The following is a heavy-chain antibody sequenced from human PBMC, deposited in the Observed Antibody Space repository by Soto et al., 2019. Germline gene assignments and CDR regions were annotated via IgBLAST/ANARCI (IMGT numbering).Heavy chain of an antibody. CDR2: ISGSGGST. J-gene: IGHJ6*03. D-gene: IGHD2-15*01. Sequence: PGGSLRLSCAASGFTFSSYAMSWVRQAPGKGLEWVSAISGSGGSTYYADSVKGRFTISRDNSKNTLYLQMNSLRAEDTAVYYCARHGPRVVAALFYYYYYMDVWGKGTTVTVSS. V-gene: IGHV3-23*01. CDR3: ARHGPRVVAALFYYYYYMDV. CDR1: GFTFSSYA.